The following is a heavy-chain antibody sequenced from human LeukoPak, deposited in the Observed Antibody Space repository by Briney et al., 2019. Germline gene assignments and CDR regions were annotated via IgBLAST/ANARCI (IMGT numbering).Heavy chain of an antibody. CDR1: GFTFDDYA. CDR2: ISWNSGSI. V-gene: IGHV3-9*01. D-gene: IGHD3-10*01. Sequence: PGGSLRLSCAASGFTFDDYAMHWVRHAPGKGLEWVSGISWNSGSIGYADSVKGRFTISRDNAKNSLYLQMNSLRAEDTALYYCAKPITMDPADGMDIWGQGTTVTVSS. J-gene: IGHJ6*02. CDR3: AKPITMDPADGMDI.